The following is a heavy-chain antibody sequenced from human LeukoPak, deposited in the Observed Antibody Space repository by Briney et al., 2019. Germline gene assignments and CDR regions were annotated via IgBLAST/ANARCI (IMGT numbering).Heavy chain of an antibody. D-gene: IGHD3-22*01. V-gene: IGHV4-30-4*01. CDR1: GGSISSGDYY. CDR3: ARDGSLGYYDSSGTTLYGMDV. J-gene: IGHJ6*02. Sequence: ASQTLSLTCTVSGGSISSGDYYWSWIRQPPGKGLEWIGYIYYSGSTYYNPSLKSRVTISVDTSKNQFSLKLSSVTAADTAVYYCARDGSLGYYDSSGTTLYGMDVWGQGTTVTVSS. CDR2: IYYSGST.